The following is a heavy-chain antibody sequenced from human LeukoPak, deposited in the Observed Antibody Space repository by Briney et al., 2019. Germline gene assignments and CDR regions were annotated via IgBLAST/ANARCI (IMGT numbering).Heavy chain of an antibody. CDR3: ARQVAAAARSFDY. D-gene: IGHD2-15*01. V-gene: IGHV5-51*01. CDR1: GYSFPSYW. J-gene: IGHJ4*02. Sequence: GESLKISCRGSGYSFPSYWIGWVRQMPGKGLEWMGIIYPGDSDTKYSPYFQGQVTISADRSISTTYLQWSSLKASDTAMYYCARQVAAAARSFDYWGQGTLVTVSS. CDR2: IYPGDSDT.